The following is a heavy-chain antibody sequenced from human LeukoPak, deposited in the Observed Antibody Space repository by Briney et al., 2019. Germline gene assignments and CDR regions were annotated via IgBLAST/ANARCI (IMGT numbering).Heavy chain of an antibody. V-gene: IGHV1-2*02. D-gene: IGHD5-12*01. CDR3: ATGVATAFTY. Sequence: ASVKVSCKASGYTFTGYYIHWVRQAPGQGLEWMAWINPDSGDSYSAPKFQGRVTMTRDTSISTASMEVSWLSSDDTAVYYRATGVATAFTYWGQGSLVTVSS. CDR2: INPDSGDS. J-gene: IGHJ4*02. CDR1: GYTFTGYY.